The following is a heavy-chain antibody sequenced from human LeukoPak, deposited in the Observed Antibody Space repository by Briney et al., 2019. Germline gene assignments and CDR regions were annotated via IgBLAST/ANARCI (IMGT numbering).Heavy chain of an antibody. Sequence: GGSLRLSCAASGFTFSSYAMHWVRQAPGKGLEWVAVISYDGSNKYYADSVKGRFTISRDNSKNTLYLQMNSLRAEDTAVYYCARARSSSWYRGFDYWGQGTLVTVSS. CDR2: ISYDGSNK. J-gene: IGHJ4*02. CDR1: GFTFSSYA. D-gene: IGHD6-13*01. V-gene: IGHV3-30-3*01. CDR3: ARARSSSWYRGFDY.